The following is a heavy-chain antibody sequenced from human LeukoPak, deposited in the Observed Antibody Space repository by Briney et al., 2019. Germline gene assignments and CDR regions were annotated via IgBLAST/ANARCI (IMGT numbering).Heavy chain of an antibody. D-gene: IGHD3-22*01. J-gene: IGHJ5*02. CDR1: GGTFNNYT. V-gene: IGHV1-69*05. CDR2: IIPIFGTA. CDR3: ARGAHVRMYDSNHNCFDP. Sequence: SVKVSCKASGGTFNNYTISWVRQAPGQGLEWMGGIIPIFGTANYAHKFQGRVTMTRDMSTSTVYMELSSLRSEDTAVYYCARGAHVRMYDSNHNCFDPWGQGTLVTVSS.